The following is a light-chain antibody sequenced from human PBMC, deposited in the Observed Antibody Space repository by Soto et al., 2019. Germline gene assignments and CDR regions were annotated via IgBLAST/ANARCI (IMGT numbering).Light chain of an antibody. CDR2: EVS. CDR3: SSYTSSSTPWV. Sequence: QSVLTQPASVSGSPGQSSTISCTGTSSDVGGYNYVSWYQQHPGKAPKLMIYEVSNRPSGVSNRFSGSKSGNTASLTISGLQAEDEADYYCSSYTSSSTPWVFGTGTTLTVL. J-gene: IGLJ1*01. V-gene: IGLV2-14*01. CDR1: SSDVGGYNY.